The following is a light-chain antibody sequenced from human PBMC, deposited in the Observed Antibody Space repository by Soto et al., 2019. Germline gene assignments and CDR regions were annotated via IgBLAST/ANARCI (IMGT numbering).Light chain of an antibody. Sequence: VRMTCRASQGIGNDLVWYQQRPGKAPKRLIYAASSLQSGVPSRFSCSQSGTDIPLTTTSLPPEQYRTYYRRQYQLSRWKLGQGTKVDIK. J-gene: IGKJ1*01. CDR2: AAS. V-gene: IGKV1-17*01. CDR1: QGIGND. CDR3: RQYQLSRWK.